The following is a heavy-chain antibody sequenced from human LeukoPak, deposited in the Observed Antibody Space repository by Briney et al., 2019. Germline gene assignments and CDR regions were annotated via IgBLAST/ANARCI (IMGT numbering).Heavy chain of an antibody. D-gene: IGHD2-2*01. CDR3: AKGPIPCSSTSCPRSAFDI. CDR2: ISSSSSYI. Sequence: GGSLRLSCAASGFTFSSYSMNWVRQAPGKGLEWVSSISSSSSYIYDADSVKGRFSISRDNSKNTLYLQMNSLRAEDTAMYYCAKGPIPCSSTSCPRSAFDIWGQGTMVTVSS. V-gene: IGHV3-21*04. J-gene: IGHJ3*02. CDR1: GFTFSSYS.